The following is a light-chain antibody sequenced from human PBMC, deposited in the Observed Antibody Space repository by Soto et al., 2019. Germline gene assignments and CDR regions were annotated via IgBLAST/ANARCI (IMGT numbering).Light chain of an antibody. CDR1: ISDVGSYNL. CDR3: CSYAGRTYV. V-gene: IGLV2-23*01. CDR2: EGS. J-gene: IGLJ1*01. Sequence: SVLTQPSSLSGSPGRSINISCTGTISDVGSYNLVSWYQQHPGKAPKLMIYEGSKRPSGVSNRFSGSKSGKTASLTISGLQAEDEADYYCCSYAGRTYVFGTGTKVTVL.